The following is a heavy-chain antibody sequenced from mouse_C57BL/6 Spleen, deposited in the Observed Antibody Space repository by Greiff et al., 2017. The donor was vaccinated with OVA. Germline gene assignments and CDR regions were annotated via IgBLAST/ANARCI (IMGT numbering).Heavy chain of an antibody. D-gene: IGHD1-1*01. CDR1: GYTFTSYW. CDR2: IDPSDSYT. Sequence: QVQLQQPGAELVRPGTSVKLSCKASGYTFTSYWMHWVKQRPGQGLEWIGVIDPSDSYTNYNQKFKGKATLTVDTSSSTAYMQLSSLTSEDSAVYYCARSGGYGSSYDFDYWGQGTTLTVSS. V-gene: IGHV1-59*01. CDR3: ARSGGYGSSYDFDY. J-gene: IGHJ2*01.